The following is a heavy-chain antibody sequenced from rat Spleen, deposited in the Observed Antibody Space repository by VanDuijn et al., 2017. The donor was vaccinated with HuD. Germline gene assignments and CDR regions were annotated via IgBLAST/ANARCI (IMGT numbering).Heavy chain of an antibody. Sequence: EVQLVESGGGLVQPGRSLKLSCAASGFTYSNYVMAWVRQAPTKGLEWVASISYDGSSTYYRDSVKGRFTISRDYAKSTLYLQMDSLRSEDTATYYCTTYPFAYWGQGTLVTVSS. J-gene: IGHJ3*01. D-gene: IGHD3-8*01. CDR2: ISYDGSST. CDR1: GFTYSNYV. V-gene: IGHV5-20*01. CDR3: TTYPFAY.